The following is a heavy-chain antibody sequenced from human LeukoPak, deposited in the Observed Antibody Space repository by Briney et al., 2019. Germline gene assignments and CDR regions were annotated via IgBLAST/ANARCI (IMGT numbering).Heavy chain of an antibody. Sequence: QPGGSLRLSCAASGFTFITYWMHWVRQAPGKGLVWVSSINSDGSTTTYADSVKGRFTISRDSAKNMVYLQMNSLRAEDTAVYYCARAFGSGSQVINYFDFWGQGTLVTVSS. D-gene: IGHD3-10*01. CDR1: GFTFITYW. V-gene: IGHV3-74*01. CDR2: INSDGSTT. J-gene: IGHJ4*02. CDR3: ARAFGSGSQVINYFDF.